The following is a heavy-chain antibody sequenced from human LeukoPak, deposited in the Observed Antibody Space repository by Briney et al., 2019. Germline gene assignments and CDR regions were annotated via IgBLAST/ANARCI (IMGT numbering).Heavy chain of an antibody. CDR3: ARDQKAAGSGWSLAFDY. Sequence: PGGSLRLSCAASGFTFSSYAMHWVRQAPGKGLEWVAVILYDGSNKYYADSVKGRFTISRDNSKNTLYLQMNSLRAEDTAVYYCARDQKAAGSGWSLAFDYWGQGTLVTVSS. CDR2: ILYDGSNK. V-gene: IGHV3-30-3*01. J-gene: IGHJ4*02. D-gene: IGHD6-19*01. CDR1: GFTFSSYA.